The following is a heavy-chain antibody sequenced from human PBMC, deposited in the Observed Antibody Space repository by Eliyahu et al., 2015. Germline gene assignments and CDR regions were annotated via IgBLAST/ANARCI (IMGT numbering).Heavy chain of an antibody. D-gene: IGHD5-12*01. V-gene: IGHV3-30*18. Sequence: QVHLRESGGGVVQPGXSLRLACAASGFXVEILALHWVRQAPGKGLEWVAGISHDGSKKYYGDFVKGRFTISRDNSDNSLSLQMSGLRIEDTAVYYCAKEIQTRWLGYYFADWGQGTLVTVSS. CDR2: ISHDGSKK. CDR3: AKEIQTRWLGYYFAD. J-gene: IGHJ4*02. CDR1: GFXVEILA.